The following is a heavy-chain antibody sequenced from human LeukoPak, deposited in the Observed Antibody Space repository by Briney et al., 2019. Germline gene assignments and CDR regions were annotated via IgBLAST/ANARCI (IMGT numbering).Heavy chain of an antibody. J-gene: IGHJ4*02. CDR1: GLTFSDFW. CDR3: ATGHSYGYDY. CDR2: VKGDGRTT. Sequence: GGSLRLSCAASGLTFSDFWMHWVRQPPGKGLAWVALVKGDGRTTYADSVKGRFTISRDNAKNTLYLQMNSLRADDSGVYYCATGHSYGYDYWGQGVLVTVSS. V-gene: IGHV3-74*01. D-gene: IGHD5-18*01.